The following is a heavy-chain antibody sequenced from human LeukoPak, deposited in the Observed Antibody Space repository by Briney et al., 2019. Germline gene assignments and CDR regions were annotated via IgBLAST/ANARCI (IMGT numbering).Heavy chain of an antibody. CDR3: ARDRVYCGGDCSSNYYYYYMDV. CDR1: GYTFTGYY. J-gene: IGHJ6*03. CDR2: INPNSGGT. V-gene: IGHV1-2*02. Sequence: ASVKVSCKASGYTFTGYYMHWVRQAPGQGLEWIGWINPNSGGTNYAQKFQGRVTMTRDTSISTAYMELSRLRSDDTAVYYCARDRVYCGGDCSSNYYYYYMDVWGKGTTVTVSS. D-gene: IGHD2-21*01.